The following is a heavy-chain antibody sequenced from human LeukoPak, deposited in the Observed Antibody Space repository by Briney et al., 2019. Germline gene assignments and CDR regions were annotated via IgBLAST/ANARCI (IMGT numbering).Heavy chain of an antibody. CDR2: ISGSGRTM. Sequence: GGSLRLSCAASGFTFSSYEMNWVRQAPGKGLEWVSYISGSGRTMSYAYSVKGRFTISRDNAKNSLYLQMNSLRVEDTAVYHCARGGLYGYDVFDYWGQGTLVTVSS. J-gene: IGHJ4*02. V-gene: IGHV3-48*03. CDR1: GFTFSSYE. D-gene: IGHD5-12*01. CDR3: ARGGLYGYDVFDY.